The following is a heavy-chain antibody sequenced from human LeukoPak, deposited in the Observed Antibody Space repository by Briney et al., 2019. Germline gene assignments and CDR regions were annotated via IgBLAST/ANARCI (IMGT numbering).Heavy chain of an antibody. CDR2: MNPNSGNT. CDR3: ARVTGSIDY. V-gene: IGHV1-8*01. J-gene: IGHJ4*02. Sequence: ASVKVSCKASGYTFTSYDINWVRQAPGQGLEWMGWMNPNSGNTGYAQKFQGRVTMTRSSSISTAYMELSSLRSEDTAAYYCARVTGSIDYWGQGTLVTVSS. CDR1: GYTFTSYD. D-gene: IGHD1-26*01.